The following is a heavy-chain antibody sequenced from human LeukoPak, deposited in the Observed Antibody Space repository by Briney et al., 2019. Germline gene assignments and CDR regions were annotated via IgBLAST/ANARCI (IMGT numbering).Heavy chain of an antibody. J-gene: IGHJ4*02. V-gene: IGHV4-30-4*08. CDR3: ARQARRYYDILTGYIN. CDR2: IYYSGST. D-gene: IGHD3-9*01. Sequence: SETLSLTCTVSGGSISSGDYYWSWIRQPPGKGLEWIGYIYYSGSTYYNPSLKSRVTISVDTSKSQFSLKLSSVTAADTAVYYCARQARRYYDILTGYINWGQGTLVTVSS. CDR1: GGSISSGDYY.